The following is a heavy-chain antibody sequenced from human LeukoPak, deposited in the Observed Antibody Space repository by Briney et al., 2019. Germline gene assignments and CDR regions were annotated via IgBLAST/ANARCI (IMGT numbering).Heavy chain of an antibody. CDR3: ARVGNYAWVLDC. D-gene: IGHD1-7*01. CDR1: GGSISSGDYY. Sequence: SETLSLTCTVSGGSISSGDYYWSWIRQPPGKGLEWIGYIYYSGSTYYNPSLKSRVTISVDTSKNQFSLKLSSVTAADTAVYYCARVGNYAWVLDCWGQGTLVTVSS. J-gene: IGHJ4*02. V-gene: IGHV4-30-4*01. CDR2: IYYSGST.